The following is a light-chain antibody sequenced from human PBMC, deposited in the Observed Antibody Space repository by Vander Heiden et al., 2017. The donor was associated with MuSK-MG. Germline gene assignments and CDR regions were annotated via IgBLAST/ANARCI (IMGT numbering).Light chain of an antibody. Sequence: SYELTQPPSVSVSPGPTASITCSGDQLGDKFACWYQQKPGQSPVLAIYQDNKRPSGSPERFSGSNSGNTATLTISGTQAVDEAYDYCQAWDSSTLVFGGGTKLTVL. V-gene: IGLV3-1*01. CDR3: QAWDSSTLV. CDR1: QLGDKF. CDR2: QDN. J-gene: IGLJ2*01.